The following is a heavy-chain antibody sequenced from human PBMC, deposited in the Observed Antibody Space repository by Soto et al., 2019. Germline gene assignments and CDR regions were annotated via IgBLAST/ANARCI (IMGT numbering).Heavy chain of an antibody. V-gene: IGHV4-34*01. D-gene: IGHD3-3*01. CDR3: ARVFKSWFLEPNWFDP. Sequence: QVQLQQWGAGLLKPSETLSLTCAVYGGSFSGYYWSWIRQPPGKGLEWIGEINHSGSTNYNPSLKSRVTISVDTSKNKFSLKLSSVTAADTAVYYCARVFKSWFLEPNWFDPWGQGTLVTVSS. CDR2: INHSGST. J-gene: IGHJ5*02. CDR1: GGSFSGYY.